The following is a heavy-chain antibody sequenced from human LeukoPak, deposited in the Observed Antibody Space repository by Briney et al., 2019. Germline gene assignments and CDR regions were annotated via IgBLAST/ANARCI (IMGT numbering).Heavy chain of an antibody. CDR1: GGSISSGSYY. J-gene: IGHJ6*03. D-gene: IGHD3-9*01. CDR2: IYTSGST. V-gene: IGHV4-61*02. CDR3: ARDYDILTGYYSSYYMDV. Sequence: SETLSLTCTVSGGSISSGSYYWSWIRQPAGKGLEGIGRIYTSGSTNCNPSLKSRVTISVDTSKNQFSLKLSSVTAADTAVYYCARDYDILTGYYSSYYMDVWGKGTTVTVSS.